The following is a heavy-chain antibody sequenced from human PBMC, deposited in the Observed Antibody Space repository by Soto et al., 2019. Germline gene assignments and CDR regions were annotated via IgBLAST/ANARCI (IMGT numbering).Heavy chain of an antibody. CDR2: IHYSGST. CDR1: GDSISSGDFY. Sequence: QVQLQESGPGLVKPSQTLSLTCTVSGDSISSGDFYWSWIRQPPGKGLEWIGYIHYSGSTFYNPSVERGVTVSVDTAKNQFSLMLSSVAAAGPAVDYCATFTISGDYTGRNFDPWGQGTLVTVSS. D-gene: IGHD4-17*01. V-gene: IGHV4-30-4*01. CDR3: ATFTISGDYTGRNFDP. J-gene: IGHJ5*02.